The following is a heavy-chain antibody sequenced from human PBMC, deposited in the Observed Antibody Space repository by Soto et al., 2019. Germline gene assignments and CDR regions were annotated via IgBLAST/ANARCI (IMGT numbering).Heavy chain of an antibody. CDR1: GGSFSGYY. CDR2: INDRGSI. CDR3: ARESHDILTGPPWVWYFDL. Sequence: QVQLQQWGAGPLRPLETLSLTCGVSGGSFSGYYWAWIRQSPGKGLEWIGEINDRGSINYNPSLKTGVSISVEPSKNHYPLRLRSATAADPAVYYCARESHDILTGPPWVWYFDLWGRGTLVTVSS. V-gene: IGHV4-34*01. J-gene: IGHJ2*01. D-gene: IGHD3-9*01.